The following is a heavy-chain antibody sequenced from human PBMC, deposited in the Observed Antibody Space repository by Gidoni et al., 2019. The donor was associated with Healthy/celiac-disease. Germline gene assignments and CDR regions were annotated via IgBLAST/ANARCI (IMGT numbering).Heavy chain of an antibody. J-gene: IGHJ4*02. D-gene: IGHD1-26*01. Sequence: EVQLVESGGGLVQPGGSLRLYCAASGFTFSSYEMNWVRQAPGKGLEWVSYISSSGSTIYYADAVKGRFTISRDNAKNSLYLQMNSLRAEDTAVYYCARDEGGSGSYYWGQGTLVTVSS. CDR2: ISSSGSTI. CDR1: GFTFSSYE. V-gene: IGHV3-48*03. CDR3: ARDEGGSGSYY.